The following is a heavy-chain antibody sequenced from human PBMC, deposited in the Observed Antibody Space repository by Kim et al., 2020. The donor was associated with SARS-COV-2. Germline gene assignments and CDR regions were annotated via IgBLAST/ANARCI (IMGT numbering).Heavy chain of an antibody. CDR2: ISISSSTI. J-gene: IGHJ4*02. V-gene: IGHV3-48*01. CDR3: SRDIYDYVWGSYPGYFDY. Sequence: GGSLRLSCAVSGFTFSSDSMNWVCQAPGKGMEWVSYISISSSTIYYSDPVKGRLTISRVNAKNSLYLQMNSLRAEDTAVYYCSRDIYDYVWGSYPGYFDYWGQRTLGTVSS. CDR1: GFTFSSDS. D-gene: IGHD3-16*02.